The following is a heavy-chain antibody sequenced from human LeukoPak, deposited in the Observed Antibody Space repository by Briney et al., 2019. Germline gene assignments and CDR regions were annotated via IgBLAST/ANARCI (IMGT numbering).Heavy chain of an antibody. V-gene: IGHV3-20*04. CDR3: ARDDETGISYYFDY. D-gene: IGHD3-9*01. Sequence: PGGSLRLSCAASGFTFDDYGMSWVRQAPGKGLEWVSGINWNGASTGYADSVKGRFTISRDNANNSLYLQMNSLRAEDTALYYCARDDETGISYYFDYWGQGTLVTVSS. CDR2: INWNGAST. CDR1: GFTFDDYG. J-gene: IGHJ4*02.